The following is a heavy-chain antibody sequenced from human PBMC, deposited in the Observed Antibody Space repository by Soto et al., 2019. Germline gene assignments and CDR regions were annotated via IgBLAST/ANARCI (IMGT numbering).Heavy chain of an antibody. D-gene: IGHD6-13*01. CDR2: IYPGDSDT. CDR3: ARVGWYSGSWFNYYYGMDV. V-gene: IGHV5-51*01. J-gene: IGHJ6*02. Sequence: GASLKISCKGSGYSFTSYWIGWVRQMPGKGLEWMGIIYPGDSDTRYSPSFQGQVTISADKSISTAYLQWSSLKASDTAMYYCARVGWYSGSWFNYYYGMDVWGQGTTVTVSS. CDR1: GYSFTSYW.